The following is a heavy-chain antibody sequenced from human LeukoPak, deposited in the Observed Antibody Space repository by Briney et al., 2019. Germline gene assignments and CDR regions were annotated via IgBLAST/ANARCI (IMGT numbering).Heavy chain of an antibody. D-gene: IGHD3-10*02. CDR2: ISSSGSTI. CDR3: ARMPVRGADPYYYYGMDV. CDR1: GFTFSDYY. J-gene: IGHJ6*02. Sequence: GGSLRLSCAASGFTFSDYYMSWIRQAPGKGLEWVSYISSSGSTIYYADSVKGRFTISRDNAKNSLYLQMNSLRAEDTAVYYCARMPVRGADPYYYYGMDVWGQGTTVTVSS. V-gene: IGHV3-11*04.